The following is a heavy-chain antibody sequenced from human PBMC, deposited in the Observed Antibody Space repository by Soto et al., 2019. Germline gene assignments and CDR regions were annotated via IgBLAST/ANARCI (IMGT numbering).Heavy chain of an antibody. V-gene: IGHV4-59*01. J-gene: IGHJ4*02. D-gene: IGHD4-17*01. CDR3: ARSDYGEFDS. CDR2: IHFGGTT. Sequence: SETLSLTCTVSGGSMRNYFWNWIRQAPGKGLEWIAYIHFGGTTNYNPSLKSRVAISMDMSKNRFSLKLNSVTAADTALYYCARSDYGEFDSWGQGALVTVSS. CDR1: GGSMRNYF.